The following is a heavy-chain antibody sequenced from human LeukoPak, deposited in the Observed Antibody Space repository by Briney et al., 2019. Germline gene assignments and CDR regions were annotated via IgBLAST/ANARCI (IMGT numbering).Heavy chain of an antibody. J-gene: IGHJ4*02. CDR1: GFTFSNYD. CDR2: IYFDGNNK. CDR3: ARGLMYYDTSGFGDY. Sequence: GGSLRLSCAASGFTFSNYDIHWVRQAPGKGLEWVAIIYFDGNNKYNADSVKGRFTISRDNSNNTLYLHMSSLRAEDTAVFYCARGLMYYDTSGFGDYWGQGTLVTVSS. D-gene: IGHD3-22*01. V-gene: IGHV3-33*01.